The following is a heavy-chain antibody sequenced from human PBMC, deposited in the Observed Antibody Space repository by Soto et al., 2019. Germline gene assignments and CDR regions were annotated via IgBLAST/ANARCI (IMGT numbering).Heavy chain of an antibody. D-gene: IGHD6-13*01. CDR2: IYSGGDT. V-gene: IGHV3-53*01. Sequence: EVQLVESGGGWILPGGSLRLSCAASGVTVSNNYMRWVRQAPGKGLEWVSLIYSGGDTHYADPVKGRFTISRDSSKNTVYLQMNSLSAEDTAVYYCARDPPGIAAGGAGAWGQGTLVTVSS. J-gene: IGHJ5*02. CDR3: ARDPPGIAAGGAGA. CDR1: GVTVSNNY.